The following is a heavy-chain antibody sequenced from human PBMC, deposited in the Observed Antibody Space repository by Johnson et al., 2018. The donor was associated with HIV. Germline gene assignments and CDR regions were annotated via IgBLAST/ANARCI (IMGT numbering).Heavy chain of an antibody. Sequence: VQLVESGGGLVKPGESLRLSCAASGFTFSNAWMSWVRQASGKGLEWVGRIRSKANSYATAYAASVRGRFTIPRDDSKNMLYLQMKSLKTEDTAVYYCSTVGYDFWSGFLGHDAFDMWGQGTMVTVSS. CDR1: GFTFSNAW. CDR3: STVGYDFWSGFLGHDAFDM. V-gene: IGHV3-73*01. J-gene: IGHJ3*02. CDR2: IRSKANSYAT. D-gene: IGHD3-3*01.